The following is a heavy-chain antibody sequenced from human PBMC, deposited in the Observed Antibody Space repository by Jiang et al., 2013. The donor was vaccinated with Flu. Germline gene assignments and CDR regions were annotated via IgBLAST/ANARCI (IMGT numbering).Heavy chain of an antibody. Sequence: SYAMHWVRQAPGKGLEWVAVISYDGSNKYYADSVKGRFTISRDNSKNTLYLQMNSLRAEDTAVYYCARDLKKWELRGGGDFDYWGQGTLVTVSS. CDR1: SYA. D-gene: IGHD1-26*01. V-gene: IGHV3-30*04. J-gene: IGHJ4*02. CDR3: ARDLKKWELRGGGDFDY. CDR2: ISYDGSNK.